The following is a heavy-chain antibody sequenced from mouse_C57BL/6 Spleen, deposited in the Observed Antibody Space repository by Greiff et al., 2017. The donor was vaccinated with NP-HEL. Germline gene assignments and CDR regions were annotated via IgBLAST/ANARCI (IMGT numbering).Heavy chain of an antibody. V-gene: IGHV1-64*01. CDR3: ARLTTVVARGFDY. D-gene: IGHD1-1*01. Sequence: VQLQQPGAELVKPGASVKLSCKASGYTFTSYWMHWVKQRPGQGLEWIGMIHPNSGSTNYNEKFKSKATLTVDKSSSTAYMQLSSLTSEDSAVYYCARLTTVVARGFDYWGQGTTLTVSS. CDR2: IHPNSGST. CDR1: GYTFTSYW. J-gene: IGHJ2*01.